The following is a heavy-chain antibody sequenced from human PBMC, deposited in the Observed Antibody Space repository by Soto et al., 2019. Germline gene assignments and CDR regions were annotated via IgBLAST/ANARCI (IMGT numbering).Heavy chain of an antibody. D-gene: IGHD3-10*01. CDR3: ARPTFFFGSGSYSANAYAMDV. CDR2: ISSSSSTM. Sequence: EVQLVESGGGLVQPGGSLRLYCAASGFTFSSYSMNWVRQAPGKGLEWISYISSSSSTMYYADSVKGRFTVSRDNAKNSLSLQMNSLRAEDTAVYYCARPTFFFGSGSYSANAYAMDVWGQGTTVTVSS. V-gene: IGHV3-48*01. J-gene: IGHJ6*02. CDR1: GFTFSSYS.